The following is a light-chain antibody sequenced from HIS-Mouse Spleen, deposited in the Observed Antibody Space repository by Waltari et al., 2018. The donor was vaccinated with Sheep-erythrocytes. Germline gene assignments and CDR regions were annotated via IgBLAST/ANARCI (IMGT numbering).Light chain of an antibody. CDR2: EGS. CDR3: CSYAGSSTPWV. Sequence: QSALPQPASVSGSPGPSITISCTATSSAVGRYNLFSWYQQHPGKAPKLMIYEGSKRPSGVSNRFSGSKSGNTASLTISGLQAEDEADYYCCSYAGSSTPWVFGGGTKLTVL. J-gene: IGLJ3*02. CDR1: SSAVGRYNL. V-gene: IGLV2-23*01.